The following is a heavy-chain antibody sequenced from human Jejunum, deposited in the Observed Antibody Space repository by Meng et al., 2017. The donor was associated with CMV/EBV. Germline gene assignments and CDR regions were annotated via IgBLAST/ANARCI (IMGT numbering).Heavy chain of an antibody. CDR2: INPNTGGT. D-gene: IGHD5-18*01. J-gene: IGHJ4*02. Sequence: KVYCKAFGYSFTGYYLHWVRQAPGQGLEWMGQINPNTGGTNYAQKFLGRVTMTRDTSVSTAYMEVTSLTPDDTAVYFCARAPGYSYEIWGQGTLVTVSS. V-gene: IGHV1-2*06. CDR1: GYSFTGYY. CDR3: ARAPGYSYEI.